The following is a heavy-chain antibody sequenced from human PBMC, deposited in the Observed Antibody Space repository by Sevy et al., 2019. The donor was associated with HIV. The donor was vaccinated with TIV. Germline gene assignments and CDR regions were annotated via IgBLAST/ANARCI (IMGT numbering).Heavy chain of an antibody. Sequence: SETLSLTCGVSGGSVSSYHWSWIRQTAAKGLEWIGRIYTTGRTKYNPSLNSRVTFSLDTARNQFSLMLTSVTAADTAVYYCARDGALVACDGVAYYYSMDAWGQGTTVTVSS. CDR2: IYTTGRT. D-gene: IGHD5-12*01. CDR3: ARDGALVACDGVAYYYSMDA. J-gene: IGHJ6*02. CDR1: GGSVSSYH. V-gene: IGHV4-4*07.